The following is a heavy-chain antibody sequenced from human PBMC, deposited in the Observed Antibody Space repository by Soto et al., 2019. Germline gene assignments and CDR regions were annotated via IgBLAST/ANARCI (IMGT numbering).Heavy chain of an antibody. CDR1: GGSISSSSYY. CDR2: IYYSGST. J-gene: IGHJ4*02. D-gene: IGHD3-9*01. V-gene: IGHV4-39*01. CDR3: ARQNYDILTVDY. Sequence: QLQLQESGPGLVKPSETLSLTCTVSGGSISSSSYYWGWIRQPPGKGLEWIGSIYYSGSTYYNPSLKSRVTISVDTSKNQFSLKLSSVTAADTAVYYCARQNYDILTVDYWGQGTLVTVSS.